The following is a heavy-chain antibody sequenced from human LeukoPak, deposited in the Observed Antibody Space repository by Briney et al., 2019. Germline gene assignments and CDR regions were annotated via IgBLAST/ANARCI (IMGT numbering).Heavy chain of an antibody. V-gene: IGHV4-34*01. Sequence: SETLSLTCAVYGGSFSGYYWSWIRQPPGKGLEWIGEINHSGSTNYNPSLKSRVTISVDTSKNQFSLKLSSATAADTAVYYCARRSGYSYGFKYNWFDPWGQGTLVTVSS. CDR1: GGSFSGYY. CDR2: INHSGST. D-gene: IGHD5-18*01. CDR3: ARRSGYSYGFKYNWFDP. J-gene: IGHJ5*02.